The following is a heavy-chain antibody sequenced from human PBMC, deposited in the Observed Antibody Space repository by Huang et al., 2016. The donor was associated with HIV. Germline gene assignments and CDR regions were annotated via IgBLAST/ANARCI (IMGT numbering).Heavy chain of an antibody. CDR3: ARPKMTATPSDSSWSYFDF. CDR2: VNPRGSA. Sequence: QVRLEQWGPNLLKPSDTLSLKCAVYGGSFSDYFWTWIRQSPVKGLEWIGEVNPRGSATHNPCLRSRVSMSVDSSKNQCYLNLTSVTAADTAVYFCARPKMTATPSDSSWSYFDFWGRGTPVTVSS. D-gene: IGHD3-10*01. J-gene: IGHJ4*02. V-gene: IGHV4-34*01. CDR1: GGSFSDYF.